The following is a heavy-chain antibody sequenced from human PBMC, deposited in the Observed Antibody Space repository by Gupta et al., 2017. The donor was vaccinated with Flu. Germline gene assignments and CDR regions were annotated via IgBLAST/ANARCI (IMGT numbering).Heavy chain of an antibody. D-gene: IGHD3-22*01. CDR2: IILMFGTE. V-gene: IGHV1-69*06. CDR3: AIGDSDSSGYHFDY. Sequence: QVQLVQSGAEVKKPGSSVKVSCKASGGTFSSYAIGWVRQSPGQGLEWMGGIILMFGTENYGQKVQGRVTITAENATSTAYMELRSLGFEDTAVYYSAIGDSDSSGYHFDYWGQGTMVTVCS. CDR1: GGTFSSYA. J-gene: IGHJ4*02.